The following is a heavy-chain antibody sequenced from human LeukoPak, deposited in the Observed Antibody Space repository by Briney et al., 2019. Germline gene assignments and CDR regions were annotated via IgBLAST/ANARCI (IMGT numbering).Heavy chain of an antibody. D-gene: IGHD3-3*02. CDR1: GFTFSNYW. CDR2: IDQDGSAK. J-gene: IGHJ3*02. V-gene: IGHV3-7*01. Sequence: SGGSLRLSCGASGFTFSNYWMTWVRQAPRKGLEWVANIDQDGSAKYYVGSVKGRFTISRDNAKKSLYLQMISLRVDDTAVYHCATDSFSISSISLPGADAFDIWGQGTMVTVSS. CDR3: ATDSFSISSISLPGADAFDI.